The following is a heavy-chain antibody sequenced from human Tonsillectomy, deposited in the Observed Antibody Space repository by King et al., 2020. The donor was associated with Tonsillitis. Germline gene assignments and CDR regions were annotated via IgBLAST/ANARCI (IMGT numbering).Heavy chain of an antibody. CDR3: AKGGVVVLSAAYDY. CDR1: GFTFNNYV. J-gene: IGHJ4*02. Sequence: VQLVESGGGLAQPGGSLRLSCAASGFTFNNYVMSWVRQAPGKGPEWVSTISGSGGNTYYADSVKGRFNISRDNSKNTLYLQMNSLRAEDTAVYYCAKGGVVVLSAAYDYWGQGVLVTVSS. D-gene: IGHD2-15*01. V-gene: IGHV3-23*04. CDR2: ISGSGGNT.